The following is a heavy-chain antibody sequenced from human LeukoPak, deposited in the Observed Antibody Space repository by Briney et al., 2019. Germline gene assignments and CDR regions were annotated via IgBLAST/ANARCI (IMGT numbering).Heavy chain of an antibody. Sequence: PSETLSLTCTVSGGSISSSSYYWGWIRQPPGKGLEWIGSIYYSGSTYYNPSLKSRVTISVDTSKNQFSLKLSSVTAADTAVYYCARGTRRYQLLYGKWFDPWGQGTLVTVSS. V-gene: IGHV4-39*07. D-gene: IGHD2-2*02. CDR2: IYYSGST. CDR1: GGSISSSSYY. CDR3: ARGTRRYQLLYGKWFDP. J-gene: IGHJ5*02.